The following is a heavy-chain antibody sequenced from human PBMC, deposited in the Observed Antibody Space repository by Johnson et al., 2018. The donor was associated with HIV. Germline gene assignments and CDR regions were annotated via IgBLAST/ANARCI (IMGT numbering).Heavy chain of an antibody. CDR1: GFTFSDYY. Sequence: QMVESGGGLVKPGGSLRLSCAASGFTFSDYYMSWIRQAPGKGLEWVSYISSSGSTIYYADSVKGRFTISRDNAKNSLYLQVNSLRAEDTAVYYCARSYSRWDDVFDIWGQGTMVTVSS. CDR2: ISSSGSTI. J-gene: IGHJ3*02. V-gene: IGHV3-11*04. CDR3: ARSYSRWDDVFDI. D-gene: IGHD1-26*01.